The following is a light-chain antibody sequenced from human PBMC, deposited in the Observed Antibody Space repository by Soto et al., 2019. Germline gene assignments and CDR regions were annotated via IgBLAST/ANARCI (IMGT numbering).Light chain of an antibody. CDR2: DAS. Sequence: EVVLTQSPGTLSLSPGERVTLSCRASQTVTNDYLAWYQQKDGQAPRLLIYDASPRATGVPDRFSGSGSGPEYTLTITMLEHEYFAVYSCQQYGFSTISFGQGTRLYIK. J-gene: IGKJ5*01. CDR1: QTVTNDY. CDR3: QQYGFSTIS. V-gene: IGKV3-20*01.